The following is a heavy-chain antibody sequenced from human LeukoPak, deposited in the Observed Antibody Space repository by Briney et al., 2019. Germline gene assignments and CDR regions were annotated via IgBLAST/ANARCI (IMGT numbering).Heavy chain of an antibody. Sequence: GASVKVSCKASGYTFTGYYMHWVRQAPGQGLEWMGWINPNSGGTNYAQKFQGRVTMTRDTSISTAYMELSRLRSDDTAVYYCATDFGVSMARGGKEWGQGTLVTVSS. J-gene: IGHJ4*02. CDR1: GYTFTGYY. D-gene: IGHD3-10*01. V-gene: IGHV1-2*02. CDR3: ATDFGVSMARGGKE. CDR2: INPNSGGT.